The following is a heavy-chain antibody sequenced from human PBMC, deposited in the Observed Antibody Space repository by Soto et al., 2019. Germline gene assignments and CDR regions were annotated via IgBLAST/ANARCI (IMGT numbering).Heavy chain of an antibody. J-gene: IGHJ4*02. CDR1: GYAFDRYG. CDR2: IRDYTGRT. D-gene: IGHD6-19*01. Sequence: QLVQSGAEVKKHGSSVTVYCKDSGYAFDRYGVTWVRQAPGQGLEWLGWIRDYTGRTETVQKFQDRFTMTKDTSTATASMEKRKLTSDDTAIYYCARDHRTDGSVWYELDCWGQGNLVTVSS. CDR3: ARDHRTDGSVWYELDC. V-gene: IGHV1-18*01.